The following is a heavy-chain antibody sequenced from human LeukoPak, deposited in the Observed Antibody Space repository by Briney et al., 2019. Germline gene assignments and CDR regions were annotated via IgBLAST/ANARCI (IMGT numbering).Heavy chain of an antibody. CDR2: INHSGST. V-gene: IGHV4-39*07. CDR3: ARAAVLWFGEPLRY. Sequence: PSETLSLTCTVSGGSISSSSYYWGWIRQPPGKGLEWIGEINHSGSTNYNPSLKSRVTISVDTSKNQFSLKLSSVTAADTAVYYCARAAVLWFGEPLRYWGQGTLVTVSS. CDR1: GGSISSSSYY. J-gene: IGHJ4*02. D-gene: IGHD3-10*01.